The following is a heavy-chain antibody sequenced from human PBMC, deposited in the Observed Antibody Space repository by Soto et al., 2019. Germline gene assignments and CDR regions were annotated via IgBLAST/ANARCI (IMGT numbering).Heavy chain of an antibody. V-gene: IGHV4-39*01. CDR2: IYYSGST. D-gene: IGHD4-4*01. J-gene: IGHJ6*02. Sequence: SETLSLTCTVSGGSISSSSYYRGWIRQPPGKGLEWIGSIYYSGSTYYNPSLKSRVTISVDTSKNQFSLKLSSVTAADTAVYYCARRSSNYAYYYYYGMDVWGQGTTVTVSS. CDR1: GGSISSSSYY. CDR3: ARRSSNYAYYYYYGMDV.